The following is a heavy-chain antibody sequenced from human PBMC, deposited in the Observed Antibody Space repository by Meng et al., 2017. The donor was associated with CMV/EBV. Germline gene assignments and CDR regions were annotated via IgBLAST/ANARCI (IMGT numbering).Heavy chain of an antibody. D-gene: IGHD3-16*02. J-gene: IGHJ4*02. CDR3: ARAGYPDPFDY. Sequence: GGSLRLSCAASGFIFNTYAMNWVRQAPGKGLEWVSSLDSGYVFVYYADSVKGRFTISRDNAKNSLYLQMNSLRAEDTAVYYCARAGYPDPFDYWGQGTLVTVSS. CDR1: GFIFNTYA. CDR2: LDSGYVFV. V-gene: IGHV3-21*01.